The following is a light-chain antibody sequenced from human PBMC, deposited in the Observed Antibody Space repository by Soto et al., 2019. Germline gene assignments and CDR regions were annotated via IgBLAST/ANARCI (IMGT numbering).Light chain of an antibody. CDR2: GAS. CDR3: QHYVTSLTT. J-gene: IGKJ1*01. V-gene: IGKV3-20*01. Sequence: EIVLTQSPGTLSLSPGERATLSCWASQSFNSNYLAWYQQKPGQAPRLLIFGASIRVKGIPDRFIGSGSGTDFTLTISRLEPEDFAVYYCQHYVTSLTTFGQGTKVDIK. CDR1: QSFNSNY.